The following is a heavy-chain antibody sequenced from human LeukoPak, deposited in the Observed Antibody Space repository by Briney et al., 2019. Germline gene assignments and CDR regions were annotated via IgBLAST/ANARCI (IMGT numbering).Heavy chain of an antibody. CDR2: LYSNGGT. CDR3: VRDRAEGRAWVEFDP. CDR1: GFSVSSYG. Sequence: GGSLRLSCVASGFSVSSYGMSWVRQAPGKAPEWVSLLYSNGGTYYADSVKGRFIIPRDNSKNTLYLQMNNLRVEDTAVHHCVRDRAEGRAWVEFDPWGQGTVVTVSS. J-gene: IGHJ5*02. V-gene: IGHV3-66*03.